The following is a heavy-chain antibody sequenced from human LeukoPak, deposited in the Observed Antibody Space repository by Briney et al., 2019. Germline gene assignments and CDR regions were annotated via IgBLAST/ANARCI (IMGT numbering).Heavy chain of an antibody. V-gene: IGHV3-15*01. D-gene: IGHD5-12*01. J-gene: IGHJ4*02. Sequence: GGSLRLSCAASGFSFSSAWMSWFRQAPGKGLEWVARIKTKAGGGTTDYDAPVKGRFTISRDDSKNTVYLQMSSLKTDDTAVYYCSADDASKVAPFDYWGQGTLVTVSS. CDR1: GFSFSSAW. CDR3: SADDASKVAPFDY. CDR2: IKTKAGGGTT.